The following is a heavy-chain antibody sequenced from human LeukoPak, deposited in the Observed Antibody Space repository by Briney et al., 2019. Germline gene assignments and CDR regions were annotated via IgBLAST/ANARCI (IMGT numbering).Heavy chain of an antibody. J-gene: IGHJ6*02. CDR1: GVTFINYT. Sequence: PGGSLRLSCVGSGVTFINYTMNWVRQAPGKGLEWISSISSSSTKIYYADSVKGRFTTARDNAKKSLYLQMNSLRAEDTAVYYCARDPSFDSTFYYGMDVWGQGTTVTVSS. CDR3: ARDPSFDSTFYYGMDV. V-gene: IGHV3-21*01. CDR2: ISSSSTKI. D-gene: IGHD3-9*01.